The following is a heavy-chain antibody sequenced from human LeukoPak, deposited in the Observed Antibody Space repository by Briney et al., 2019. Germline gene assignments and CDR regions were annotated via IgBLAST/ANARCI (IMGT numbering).Heavy chain of an antibody. D-gene: IGHD1-26*01. CDR3: ARVGIVGARGAFDI. CDR1: GFTFSSYA. CDR2: ISYDGSNK. Sequence: GGSLRLSCAASGFTFSSYAMHWVRQAPGKGLEGVAVISYDGSNKYYADSVKGRFTISRDNSKNTLYLQMNSLRAEDTAVYYCARVGIVGARGAFDIWGQGTMVTVSS. V-gene: IGHV3-30*04. J-gene: IGHJ3*02.